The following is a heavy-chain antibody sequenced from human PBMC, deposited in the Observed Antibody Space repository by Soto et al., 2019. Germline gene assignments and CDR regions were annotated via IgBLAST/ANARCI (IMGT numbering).Heavy chain of an antibody. CDR1: GGTFSSYT. D-gene: IGHD3-22*01. CDR3: VTDSSGYPDY. CDR2: IIPILGIA. V-gene: IGHV1-69*02. J-gene: IGHJ4*02. Sequence: QVQLVQSGAEVKKPGSSVKVSCKASGGTFSSYTISWVRQAPGQGLEWMGRIIPILGIANYAQKFQGRVTITADKSTSTAYMELSSMRSEDTAVYYCVTDSSGYPDYWGQGTLVTVSS.